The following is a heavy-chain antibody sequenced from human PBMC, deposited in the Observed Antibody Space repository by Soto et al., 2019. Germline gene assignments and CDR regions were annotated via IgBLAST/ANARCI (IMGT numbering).Heavy chain of an antibody. D-gene: IGHD6-19*01. Sequence: GGSLRLSCAASGFTFSCYAMSWVRQSPGKGLEWVSAISGSGAGTYYADSVKGRFTISRDNSKSTLYLQMNGLRAEDTAVYYCAKGVAGTAGGYYYYDMDVWGQGTTVTVSS. CDR1: GFTFSCYA. J-gene: IGHJ6*02. CDR3: AKGVAGTAGGYYYYDMDV. V-gene: IGHV3-23*01. CDR2: ISGSGAGT.